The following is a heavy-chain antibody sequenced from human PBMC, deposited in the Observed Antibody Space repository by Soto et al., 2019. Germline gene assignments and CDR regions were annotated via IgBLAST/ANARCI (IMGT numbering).Heavy chain of an antibody. V-gene: IGHV3-23*01. Sequence: VELLESGGGLIQPGGSLRLSCVASGFTFRNYAMSWVRQAPGKGLEWVSAIGGSGDQIFYADSVRGRFTISRDNSKNNLYQQKERLRAEDTAVYSCEKAPWLEFSLYFDFWGLGTLVTVSS. CDR1: GFTFRNYA. CDR3: EKAPWLEFSLYFDF. D-gene: IGHD3-3*02. CDR2: IGGSGDQI. J-gene: IGHJ4*02.